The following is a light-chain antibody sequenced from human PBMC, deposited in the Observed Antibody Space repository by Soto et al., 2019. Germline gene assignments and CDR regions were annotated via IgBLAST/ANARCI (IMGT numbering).Light chain of an antibody. CDR2: GAS. CDR1: QSVSSSY. Sequence: EIVWTQSPGTLSLSPGERATLSCRASQSVSSSYLAWYQQKPGQAPRLLIYGASSRATGIPDRFSGSGSGKDFTLTISRLEPEDFAVYYCQQYGSSPPWTFGQGTKVEIK. CDR3: QQYGSSPPWT. V-gene: IGKV3-20*01. J-gene: IGKJ1*01.